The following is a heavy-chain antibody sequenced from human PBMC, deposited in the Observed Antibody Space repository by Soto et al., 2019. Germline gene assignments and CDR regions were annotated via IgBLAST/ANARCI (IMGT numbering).Heavy chain of an antibody. J-gene: IGHJ6*02. CDR3: SRVGCSNSKCYTRGMDV. D-gene: IGHD2-2*01. Sequence: ETLSLTCTVSGGSISGYYWSWVRQPAGKGLEWVGRIYSDGTTNYSPSLKSRVTMSLDTSKDQFSLHLNSVTAADTAVYYCSRVGCSNSKCYTRGMDVWGQGTTVTSP. CDR1: GGSISGYY. V-gene: IGHV4-4*07. CDR2: IYSDGTT.